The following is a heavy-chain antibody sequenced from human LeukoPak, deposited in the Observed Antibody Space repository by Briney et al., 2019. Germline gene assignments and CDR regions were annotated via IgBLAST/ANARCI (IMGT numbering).Heavy chain of an antibody. D-gene: IGHD3-3*02. CDR3: ARDSSSRRDIFYMDV. Sequence: GGSLRLSCAASGFTFSSYWMSWVRQAPGKGLEWVANIKQDGSEKYYVDSVKGRFTISRDNAKNSLYLQMNSLRAEDTAVCYCARDSSSRRDIFYMDVWGKGTTVTVSS. J-gene: IGHJ6*03. CDR1: GFTFSSYW. CDR2: IKQDGSEK. V-gene: IGHV3-7*01.